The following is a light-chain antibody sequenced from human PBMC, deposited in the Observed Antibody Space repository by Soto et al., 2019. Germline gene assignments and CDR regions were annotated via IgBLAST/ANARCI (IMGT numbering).Light chain of an antibody. V-gene: IGKV1-5*01. Sequence: IQMTHSPSTLSASLGDMVTITCRASQSISSWLAWYQQKPGKAPKLLIYDASSLESGVPSRFSGSGSGTEFTLTISSLQPDDFATYYCQQYNSYSPWTFGQGTKVDNK. CDR1: QSISSW. J-gene: IGKJ1*01. CDR2: DAS. CDR3: QQYNSYSPWT.